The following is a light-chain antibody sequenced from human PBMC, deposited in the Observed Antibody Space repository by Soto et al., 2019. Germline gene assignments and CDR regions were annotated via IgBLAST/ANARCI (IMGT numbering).Light chain of an antibody. V-gene: IGLV2-14*01. CDR3: SSYTSSSTYV. CDR2: DVS. CDR1: SSDVCGYNY. J-gene: IGLJ1*01. Sequence: QSALTQPASVSGSPGQSITISCTGTSSDVCGYNYVSWYQQHPGKAPKLMIYDVSNRPSGVSNRFSGSKSGNTASLTISGLQAEDEADYYCSSYTSSSTYVLGTGTKVTVL.